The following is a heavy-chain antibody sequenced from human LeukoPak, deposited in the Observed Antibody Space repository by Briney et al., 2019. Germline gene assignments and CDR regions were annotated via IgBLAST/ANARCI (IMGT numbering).Heavy chain of an antibody. CDR3: ARGRGAAAGTFDY. CDR1: GFTFSGFG. J-gene: IGHJ4*02. CDR2: ISYDGSNK. D-gene: IGHD6-13*01. Sequence: TGGSLRLSCAASGFTFSGFGMHWVRQAPGKGLEWLTVISYDGSNKYYADSVKGRFTISRDNSRNTLYLQMNSLRAEDTAVYYCARGRGAAAGTFDYWGQGTLVTVSS. V-gene: IGHV3-30*03.